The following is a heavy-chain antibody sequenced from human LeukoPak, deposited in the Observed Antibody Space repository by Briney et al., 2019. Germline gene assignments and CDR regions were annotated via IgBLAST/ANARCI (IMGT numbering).Heavy chain of an antibody. CDR1: GFTFSSYS. Sequence: PGGSLRLSCAASGFTFSSYSMNWVRQAPGKGLEWVSSISSSSSYIYYADSVKGRFTISRDNAKNSLYLQMNSLRAEDTAVYYCARDLLGYNWNYISYYYYGMDAWGQGTTVTVSS. D-gene: IGHD1-7*01. CDR2: ISSSSSYI. J-gene: IGHJ6*02. V-gene: IGHV3-21*01. CDR3: ARDLLGYNWNYISYYYYGMDA.